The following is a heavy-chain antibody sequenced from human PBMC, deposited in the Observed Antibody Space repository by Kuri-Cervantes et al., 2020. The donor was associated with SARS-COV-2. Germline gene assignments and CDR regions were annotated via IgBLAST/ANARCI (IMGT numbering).Heavy chain of an antibody. J-gene: IGHJ4*02. Sequence: SETLSLTCTVSGDPMSSGNYYWSWIRQPAGKGLEWIGHIYTTGTTNYNPSLKRRVSITVDKSNSQFSLKLILVTAADTAVYYCARVSWMQLWHRYFDNWGQGTLVTVSS. D-gene: IGHD5-18*01. CDR1: GDPMSSGNYY. V-gene: IGHV4-61*09. CDR3: ARVSWMQLWHRYFDN. CDR2: IYTTGTT.